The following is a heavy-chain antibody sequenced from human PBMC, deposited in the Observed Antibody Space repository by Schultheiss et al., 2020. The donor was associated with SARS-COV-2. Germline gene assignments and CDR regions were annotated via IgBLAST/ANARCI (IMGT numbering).Heavy chain of an antibody. CDR2: IWYDGSNK. Sequence: LTCAVYGGSFSGYYWSWIRQPPGKGLEWVAVIWYDGSNKYYADSVKGRFTISRDNSKNTLYLQMNSLRAEDTAVYYCARDSDSGFDYWGQGTLVTVSS. CDR1: GGSFSGYY. D-gene: IGHD2-15*01. J-gene: IGHJ4*02. CDR3: ARDSDSGFDY. V-gene: IGHV3-33*08.